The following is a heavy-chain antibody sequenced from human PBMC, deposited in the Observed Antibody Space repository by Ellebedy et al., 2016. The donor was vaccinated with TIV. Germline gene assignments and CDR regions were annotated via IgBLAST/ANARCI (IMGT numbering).Heavy chain of an antibody. V-gene: IGHV5-51*01. Sequence: GGSLSLSCKASGYIFTSNGIGWVRLMPGKGVEWVGIIYPGDSDTTYNPSFQGQVTITADKSISTAYLQWSSLKASDTAMYYCTRLDSRGYSHWGQGTLVTVSS. CDR1: GYIFTSNG. J-gene: IGHJ4*02. CDR3: TRLDSRGYSH. CDR2: IYPGDSDT. D-gene: IGHD3-22*01.